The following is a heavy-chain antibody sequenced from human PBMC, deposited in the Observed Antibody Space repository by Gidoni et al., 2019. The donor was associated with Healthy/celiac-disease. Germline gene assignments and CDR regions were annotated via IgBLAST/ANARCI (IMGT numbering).Heavy chain of an antibody. CDR2: ISGSGGST. D-gene: IGHD2-2*02. CDR3: AKVGYCSSTSCYTELDY. V-gene: IGHV3-23*01. J-gene: IGHJ4*02. Sequence: EVQLLESGGGLVQPGGSLRLSCAASGFTFRSYAMRWVRQAPGKGLEWVSAISGSGGSTYYADSVKGRFTISRDNSKNTLYLQMNSLRAEDTAVYYCAKVGYCSSTSCYTELDYWGQGTLVTVSS. CDR1: GFTFRSYA.